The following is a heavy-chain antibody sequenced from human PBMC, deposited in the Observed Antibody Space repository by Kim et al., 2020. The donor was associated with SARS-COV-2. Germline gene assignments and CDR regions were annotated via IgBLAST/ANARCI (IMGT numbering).Heavy chain of an antibody. D-gene: IGHD5-12*01. V-gene: IGHV4-59*01. J-gene: IGHJ4*02. CDR2: ISYSGSA. CDR3: ARANLGRYSAYYFDY. CDR1: GGSISSYY. Sequence: SETLSLTCTVSGGSISSYYWSWIRQPPGKGLEWIGYISYSGSAHYSPSLKSRVTISVDTSKNQFSLKLSSVTAADTDVYYCARANLGRYSAYYFDYWGQGTLVTVSS.